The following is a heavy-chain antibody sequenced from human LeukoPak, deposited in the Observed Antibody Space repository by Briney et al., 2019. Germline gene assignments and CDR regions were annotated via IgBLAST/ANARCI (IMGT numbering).Heavy chain of an antibody. D-gene: IGHD2-21*01. J-gene: IGHJ4*02. CDR1: GITLSNYG. CDR2: ISDSGGRT. V-gene: IGHV3-23*01. Sequence: GGSLRLSCAVSGITLSNYGMSWVRQAPGKGLEWVAGISDSGGRTNYADSVKGRFTISRDNGKNTLYLQMNSLRAEDTAVYFCAKRGVVIRVILVGFHKEAYYFDSWGQGALVTVSS. CDR3: AKRGVVIRVILVGFHKEAYYFDS.